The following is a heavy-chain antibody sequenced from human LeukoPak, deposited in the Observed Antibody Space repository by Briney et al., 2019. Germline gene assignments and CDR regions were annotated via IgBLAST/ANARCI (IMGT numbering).Heavy chain of an antibody. D-gene: IGHD4-17*01. Sequence: GGSLRLSCAASGFTFSSYSMNWVRQAPGKGLEWVSYISSSSSTIYYADSVKGRFTISRDNAKNSLYLQMNSLRAEDTAVYYCARDPRHLTVTTVELWDYWGQGTLVTVSS. CDR1: GFTFSSYS. CDR2: ISSSSSTI. CDR3: ARDPRHLTVTTVELWDY. V-gene: IGHV3-48*01. J-gene: IGHJ4*02.